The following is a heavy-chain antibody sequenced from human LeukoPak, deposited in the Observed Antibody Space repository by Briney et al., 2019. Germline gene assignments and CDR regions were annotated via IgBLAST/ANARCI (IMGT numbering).Heavy chain of an antibody. V-gene: IGHV4-4*02. CDR2: IYHSGST. J-gene: IGHJ4*02. CDR1: GDSISSSNW. D-gene: IGHD1-26*01. Sequence: SETLSLTCAVSGDSISSSNWWSWVRQPPGKGLEWIGEIYHSGSTNYNPSLKSRVTISVDKSKNQFSLKLSSVTAADTAVYYCARGGKTGLNYFDYWGQGTLVTVSS. CDR3: ARGGKTGLNYFDY.